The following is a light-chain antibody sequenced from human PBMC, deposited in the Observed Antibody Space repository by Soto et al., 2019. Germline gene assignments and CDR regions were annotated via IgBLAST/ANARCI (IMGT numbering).Light chain of an antibody. V-gene: IGKV3-15*01. J-gene: IGKJ5*01. Sequence: EILLTQSPATLSVSPGERATLSCRSSQSVNRNLGWYQQKPGQAPRLLIFAASTRAPGIPARFSGSGSWTEFTLTISGLQSEDFAVYYCQQYNSWTSITVGQGTRLEVK. CDR1: QSVNRN. CDR3: QQYNSWTSIT. CDR2: AAS.